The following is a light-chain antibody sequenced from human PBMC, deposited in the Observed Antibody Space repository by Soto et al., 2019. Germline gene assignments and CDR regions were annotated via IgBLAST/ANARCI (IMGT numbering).Light chain of an antibody. J-gene: IGKJ1*01. Sequence: DIQTTQSPSTLSASVGDRVNITCRASQNINRWLAWYQHKPGKAPKLLIYDASNLESGVPSRFSGSGSGTDFTLTISGLKPDDFATDYCQQFNTYPAFGQGTKGDIK. CDR2: DAS. CDR1: QNINRW. V-gene: IGKV1-5*01. CDR3: QQFNTYPA.